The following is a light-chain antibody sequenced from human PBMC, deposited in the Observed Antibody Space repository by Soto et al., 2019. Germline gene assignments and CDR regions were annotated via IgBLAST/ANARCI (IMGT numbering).Light chain of an antibody. CDR3: NSYTSSSTYV. CDR2: DVT. J-gene: IGLJ1*01. Sequence: QSALSQPASVSGSPGQSITFSCTGTSSDVGGFNYVSWYQQHPGKAPKLMIYDVTNRPSGVSYRFSGSKSGNTASLTISGLQAEDEADYYCNSYTSSSTYVFGTGTKLTVL. CDR1: SSDVGGFNY. V-gene: IGLV2-14*03.